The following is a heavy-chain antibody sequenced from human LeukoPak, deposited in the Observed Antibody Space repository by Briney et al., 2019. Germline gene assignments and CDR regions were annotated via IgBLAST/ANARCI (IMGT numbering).Heavy chain of an antibody. J-gene: IGHJ3*02. V-gene: IGHV3-66*01. CDR3: ARVTVYSYGPNAFDI. Sequence: GGSLRLSCAASGFTVSSNYMSWVRQAPGKGLEWVSVIYSGGSTYYADSVKGRFTISRDNAKNSLYLQLNSLRAEDTAVYYCARVTVYSYGPNAFDIWGQGTMVTVSS. CDR2: IYSGGST. CDR1: GFTVSSNY. D-gene: IGHD5-18*01.